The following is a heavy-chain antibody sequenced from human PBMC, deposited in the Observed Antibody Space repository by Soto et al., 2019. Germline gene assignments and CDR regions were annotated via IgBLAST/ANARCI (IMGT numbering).Heavy chain of an antibody. CDR2: IYWDDDK. Sequence: SGPTLVNPTQALTLTCTFSGFSLTGSGVGVGWIRQPPGKALEWLALIYWDDDKRYSPSLKSRLTITKDTSKNQVALTVTNMDPVDTATYYCARFLWSDTSLYYFDYWGQGTLVTVSS. J-gene: IGHJ4*02. CDR3: ARFLWSDTSLYYFDY. CDR1: GFSLTGSGVG. V-gene: IGHV2-5*02. D-gene: IGHD3-3*01.